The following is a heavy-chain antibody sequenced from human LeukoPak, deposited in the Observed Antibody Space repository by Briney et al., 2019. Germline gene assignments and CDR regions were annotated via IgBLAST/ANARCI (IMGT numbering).Heavy chain of an antibody. V-gene: IGHV3-9*01. J-gene: IGHJ4*02. CDR1: GFTFDDYA. D-gene: IGHD6-13*01. Sequence: GGSLRLSCAASGFTFDDYAMHWVRQAPGKGLEWISGTSWNSGSIGYADSVKGRFTISRDNAKNSLYLQMNSLRAEDTALYYCARGIRSSWEGDYFDYWGQGTLVTVSS. CDR2: TSWNSGSI. CDR3: ARGIRSSWEGDYFDY.